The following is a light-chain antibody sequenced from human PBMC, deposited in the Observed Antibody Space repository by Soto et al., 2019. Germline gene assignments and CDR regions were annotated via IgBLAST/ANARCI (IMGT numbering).Light chain of an antibody. Sequence: DIPMTQSPSSVSASVGDRVTISCRAGQVISNWLAWYQQKPGEAPKFLIYAASNLQSGVPPKFSVSGSGTDFTLTISSLQPEDFAVYYCQQARRFPITFGQGTRLEIK. CDR3: QQARRFPIT. CDR2: AAS. V-gene: IGKV1-12*01. CDR1: QVISNW. J-gene: IGKJ5*01.